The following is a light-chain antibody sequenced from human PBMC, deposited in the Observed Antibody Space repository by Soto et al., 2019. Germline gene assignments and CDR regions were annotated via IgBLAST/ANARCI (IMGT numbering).Light chain of an antibody. Sequence: QSVLTQPASISGSPGQSITISCTGTFSDIGTYNFVSWYQFHPDEVPKLIIYEVTDRPSGVSDRFSGSKSGDTATLTINGLQSGDEADYYCGAWDESLNGYVFGTGTKLTVL. CDR2: EVT. CDR3: GAWDESLNGYV. CDR1: FSDIGTYNF. J-gene: IGLJ1*01. V-gene: IGLV2-14*01.